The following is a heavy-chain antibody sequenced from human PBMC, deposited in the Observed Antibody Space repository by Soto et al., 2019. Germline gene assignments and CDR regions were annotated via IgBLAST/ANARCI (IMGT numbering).Heavy chain of an antibody. J-gene: IGHJ5*02. CDR2: TYYRSKWYN. CDR1: GDSVSSNSAA. CDR3: ARGNLAAAAFTVGWFDP. V-gene: IGHV6-1*01. D-gene: IGHD6-13*01. Sequence: SQTLSLTCAISGDSVSSNSAAWNWIRQSPSRGLEWLGRTYYRSKWYNDYAVSVKSRITINPDTSKNQFSLQLNSVTPEDTAVYYCARGNLAAAAFTVGWFDPWGQGTRVTVAS.